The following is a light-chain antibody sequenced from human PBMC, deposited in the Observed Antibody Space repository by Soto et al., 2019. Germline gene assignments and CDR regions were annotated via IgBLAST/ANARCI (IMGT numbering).Light chain of an antibody. J-gene: IGKJ2*01. V-gene: IGKV3-20*01. CDR1: QRVGSSY. CDR3: QQSGSSPYT. CDR2: AAS. Sequence: ETVLTQSPGTLSLSPGERATLSCRASQRVGSSYLAWYQQKPGQAPSLLIYAASRRATGIPDRFSGSGSGTDFTLTISRLEPQDFAVYYCQQSGSSPYTFGQGTKLEIK.